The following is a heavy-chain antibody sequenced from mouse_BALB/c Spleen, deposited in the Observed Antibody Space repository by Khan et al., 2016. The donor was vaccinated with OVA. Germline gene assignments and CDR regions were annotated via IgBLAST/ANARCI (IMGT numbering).Heavy chain of an antibody. CDR2: IDPRTGYT. CDR1: GYTFTTYW. J-gene: IGHJ3*01. CDR3: KRRGLYGIFTY. D-gene: IGHD2-1*01. Sequence: VQLQQSGAELAKPGASVEMSCKASGYTFTTYWMHWVKQRPGQGLEWIGYIDPRTGYTEYNQKFKAKATLTADKSSSTAYMHLRSLTSEDSAVYDCKRRGLYGIFTYWVQGTLVTVSA. V-gene: IGHV1-7*01.